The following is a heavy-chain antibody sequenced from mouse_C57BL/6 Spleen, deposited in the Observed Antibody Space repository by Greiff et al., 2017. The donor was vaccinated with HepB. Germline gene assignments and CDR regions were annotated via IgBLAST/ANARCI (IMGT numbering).Heavy chain of an antibody. CDR2: IYPGSGST. CDR1: GYTFTSYW. J-gene: IGHJ1*03. CDR3: ARGLFYYGSSYRYFDV. D-gene: IGHD1-1*01. V-gene: IGHV1-55*01. Sequence: QVQLQQPGAELVKPGASVKMSCKASGYTFTSYWITWVKQRPGQGLEWIGDIYPGSGSTNYNEKFKSKATLTVDTSSSTAYMQLSSLTSEDSAVYYCARGLFYYGSSYRYFDVWGTGTTVTVSS.